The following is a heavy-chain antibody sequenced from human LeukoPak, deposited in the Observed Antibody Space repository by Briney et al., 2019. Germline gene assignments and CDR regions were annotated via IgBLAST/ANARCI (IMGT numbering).Heavy chain of an antibody. D-gene: IGHD7-27*01. J-gene: IGHJ5*02. CDR2: IIPIFGTA. CDR1: GGTFSSYV. V-gene: IGHV1-69*06. Sequence: SVKVSCKASGGTFSSYVISWVRQAPGQGLEWMGGIIPIFGTANYAQKFQGRVTTTADKSTSTAYMELSSLRSEDTAVYYCARILGPDWFDPWGQGTLVTVSS. CDR3: ARILGPDWFDP.